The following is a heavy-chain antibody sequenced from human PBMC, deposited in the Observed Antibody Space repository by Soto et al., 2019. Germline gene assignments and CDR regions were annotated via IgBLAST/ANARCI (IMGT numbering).Heavy chain of an antibody. CDR1: GGSFSGYY. Sequence: SETLSLTCAVYGGSFSGYYWSWIRQPPGKGLEWIGEINHSGSTNYNPSLKSRVTISVDTSKNQFSLKLSSVTAADTAVYYCARGSLLAGGDYYYYMDVWGKGTTVTVSS. CDR3: ARGSLLAGGDYYYYMDV. CDR2: INHSGST. V-gene: IGHV4-34*01. J-gene: IGHJ6*03. D-gene: IGHD6-19*01.